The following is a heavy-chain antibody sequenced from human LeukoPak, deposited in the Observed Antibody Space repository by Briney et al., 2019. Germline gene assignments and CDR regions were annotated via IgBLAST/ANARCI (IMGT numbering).Heavy chain of an antibody. Sequence: GGSLRLSCAASGFSFSTYGMRWVRQAPGKGLEWVAVISFDGSDQYYADSVKGGFTVSRDNSKNTLYLQMNSLRAEDTAVYYCAKLGCSSTRCYINYWGQGTLVTVSS. J-gene: IGHJ4*02. CDR1: GFSFSTYG. D-gene: IGHD2-2*01. CDR2: ISFDGSDQ. V-gene: IGHV3-30*18. CDR3: AKLGCSSTRCYINY.